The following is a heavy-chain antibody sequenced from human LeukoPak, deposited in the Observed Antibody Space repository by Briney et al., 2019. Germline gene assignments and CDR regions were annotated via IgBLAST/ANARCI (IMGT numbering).Heavy chain of an antibody. CDR2: MNPNSGDT. V-gene: IGHV1-8*01. J-gene: IGHJ4*02. D-gene: IGHD3-10*01. CDR3: ARGPFGSVSFLDY. Sequence: ASVTVSCKCSGYIFSSNDINWVRQAASQGLEWMGWMNPNSGDTGYTHKFQGRVAMTRSTSITTAYLELSSLRSEDTAVYYCARGPFGSVSFLDYWGQGTLVTVSS. CDR1: GYIFSSND.